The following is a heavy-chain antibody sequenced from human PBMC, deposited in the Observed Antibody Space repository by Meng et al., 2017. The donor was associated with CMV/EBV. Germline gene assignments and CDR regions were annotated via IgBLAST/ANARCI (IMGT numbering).Heavy chain of an antibody. Sequence: KVSCKASGGPFGSYTISWVRQAPGQGLEWMGRIIPILGIANYAQKFQGRVTITADKSTSTAYMELSSLRSEDTAVYYCARDRNWFDPWGQGTLVTVSS. V-gene: IGHV1-69*04. CDR1: GGPFGSYT. CDR3: ARDRNWFDP. J-gene: IGHJ5*02. CDR2: IIPILGIA.